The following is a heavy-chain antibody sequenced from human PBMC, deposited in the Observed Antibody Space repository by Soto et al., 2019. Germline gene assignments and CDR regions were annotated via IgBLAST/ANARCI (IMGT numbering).Heavy chain of an antibody. D-gene: IGHD6-19*01. CDR2: ISGSGGST. V-gene: IGHV3-23*01. J-gene: IGHJ4*02. CDR1: GFTFSSYA. Sequence: VQLLESGGGLVQPGGSLRLSCAASGFTFSSYAMSWVRQAPGKGLEWVSAISGSGGSTYYADSVKGRFTISRDNSKNTLYLQMNSLRAEDTAVYYCAKDTGSSGWYDGYYFDYWGQGTLVTVSS. CDR3: AKDTGSSGWYDGYYFDY.